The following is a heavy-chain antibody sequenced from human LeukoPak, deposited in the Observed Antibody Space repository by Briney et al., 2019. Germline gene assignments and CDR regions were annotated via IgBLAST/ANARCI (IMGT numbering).Heavy chain of an antibody. CDR3: AKDPSTYYFDSSAYLLEPFDY. Sequence: GGSLRLSCAASGFTFSSYAMSWVRQGPGKGLEWVSTISGSGDSTCYADFVKGRFTISRDNSKNTLYLQMNSLRAEDTAVYYCAKDPSTYYFDSSAYLLEPFDYWGQGTLVTVSS. CDR2: ISGSGDST. V-gene: IGHV3-23*01. D-gene: IGHD3-22*01. J-gene: IGHJ4*02. CDR1: GFTFSSYA.